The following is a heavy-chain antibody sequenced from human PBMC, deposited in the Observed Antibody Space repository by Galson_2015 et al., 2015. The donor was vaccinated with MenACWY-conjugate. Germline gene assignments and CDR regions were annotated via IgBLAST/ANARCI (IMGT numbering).Heavy chain of an antibody. CDR2: ISAYNGNI. Sequence: QSGAEVKKPGESLKISCKASGYTFTSYGFSWVRQAPGQGLEWMGWISAYNGNINYAQKFQGRVTMTTDTSTSTAYMELRSLRSDDTAVYYCARRSGWTNDAFDIWGQGTMVTVSS. V-gene: IGHV1-18*01. D-gene: IGHD6-19*01. CDR3: ARRSGWTNDAFDI. CDR1: GYTFTSYG. J-gene: IGHJ3*02.